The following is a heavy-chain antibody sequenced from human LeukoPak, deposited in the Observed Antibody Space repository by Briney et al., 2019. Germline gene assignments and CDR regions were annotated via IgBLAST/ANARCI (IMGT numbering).Heavy chain of an antibody. D-gene: IGHD3-16*01. CDR1: GCTVSEAW. J-gene: IGHJ6*02. CDR3: ATYTHWVAGDV. CDR2: MNQDGSEK. Sequence: GGSLRVSSAASGCTVSEAWRSWVRQAPGKGLEWVANMNQDGSEKDYVDSVKGRFTISRDNARESLYLQMSSLRAEDTAVYYCATYTHWVAGDVWGHGTTVTVSS. V-gene: IGHV3-7*01.